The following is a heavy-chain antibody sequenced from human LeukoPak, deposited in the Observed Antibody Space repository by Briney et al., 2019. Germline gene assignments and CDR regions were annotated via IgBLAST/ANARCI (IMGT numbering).Heavy chain of an antibody. V-gene: IGHV4-34*01. CDR3: ARLTVTTLDY. Sequence: SGTLSLTCAVYGGSFSGYYWRWIRQPPWKGLEGIGEINHSGSTNYNPSLKSRVTVSVDTSKIQFSLKLSSVTAADTAVYYCARLTVTTLDYWGQGTLVTVSS. CDR2: INHSGST. CDR1: GGSFSGYY. J-gene: IGHJ4*02. D-gene: IGHD4-17*01.